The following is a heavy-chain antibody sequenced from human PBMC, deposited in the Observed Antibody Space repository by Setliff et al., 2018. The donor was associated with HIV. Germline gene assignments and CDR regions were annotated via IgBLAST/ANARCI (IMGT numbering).Heavy chain of an antibody. V-gene: IGHV4-61*01. CDR3: ARDPPGYGDSNDY. D-gene: IGHD4-17*01. Sequence: SETLSLTCTVSGGSVGSGSYYWSWIRQSPGKGLEWIGYIYYSGSTTYNPTLKSRVTMSIDTSKNQLSLKVRSVSAADTAVYYCARDPPGYGDSNDYWGQGMLVTVSS. CDR1: GGSVGSGSYY. CDR2: IYYSGST. J-gene: IGHJ4*02.